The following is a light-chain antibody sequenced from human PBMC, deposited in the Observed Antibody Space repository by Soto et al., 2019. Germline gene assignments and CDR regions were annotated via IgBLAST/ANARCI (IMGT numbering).Light chain of an antibody. V-gene: IGLV8-61*01. CDR3: VLYMGSGIWV. CDR2: STN. CDR1: SGSVPTNYY. Sequence: QTVVTQEASFSVSPGGTVTLTCGLSSGSVPTNYYPSWYQQTPGQAPRTLIYSTNTRSSGVPDRFSGSILGNKAALTITGAQADDESDYYCVLYMGSGIWVFGGGTKVTVL. J-gene: IGLJ3*02.